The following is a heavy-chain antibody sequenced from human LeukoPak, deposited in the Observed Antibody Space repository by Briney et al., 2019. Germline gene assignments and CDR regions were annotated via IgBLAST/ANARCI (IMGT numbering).Heavy chain of an antibody. V-gene: IGHV3-53*01. Sequence: GGSLRLSCAASGFTVSDNYMSWVRQAPGEGLEWVSVIHSGGDTYYADSVKGRFTISRDNSKNTLYLQMNSLRVEDTAVYYCARGIDSSGWLDYWGQGTLVTVSS. CDR1: GFTVSDNY. J-gene: IGHJ4*02. D-gene: IGHD6-19*01. CDR3: ARGIDSSGWLDY. CDR2: IHSGGDT.